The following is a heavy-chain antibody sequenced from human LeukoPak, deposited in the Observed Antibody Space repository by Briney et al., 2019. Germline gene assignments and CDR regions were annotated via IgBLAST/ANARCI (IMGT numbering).Heavy chain of an antibody. J-gene: IGHJ4*02. Sequence: SETPSLTCTVSGGSISSGTHYYNWIRQHPGKGLEWIGYIYYTGITSYNPSLRGRVSMSVDTSMNQVSLKVTSLTAADTAVYYCAASSGVTLGRFWGQGALVTVSS. CDR2: IYYTGIT. D-gene: IGHD4/OR15-4a*01. CDR3: AASSGVTLGRF. CDR1: GGSISSGTHY. V-gene: IGHV4-31*03.